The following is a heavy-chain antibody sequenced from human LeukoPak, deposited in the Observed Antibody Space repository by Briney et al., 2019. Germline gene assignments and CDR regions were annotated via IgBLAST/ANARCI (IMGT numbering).Heavy chain of an antibody. D-gene: IGHD3-10*01. J-gene: IGHJ4*02. CDR3: ARGSSYYFGSGSNDY. V-gene: IGHV3-11*01. Sequence: PGGSLRLSCAASGFTFSDYYMSWIRQVPGKGLEWVSYISSSGSTIYYADSVKGRFTISRDNAKNSLDLQMNSLGAEDTAVYYCARGSSYYFGSGSNDYWGQGTLVTVSS. CDR2: ISSSGSTI. CDR1: GFTFSDYY.